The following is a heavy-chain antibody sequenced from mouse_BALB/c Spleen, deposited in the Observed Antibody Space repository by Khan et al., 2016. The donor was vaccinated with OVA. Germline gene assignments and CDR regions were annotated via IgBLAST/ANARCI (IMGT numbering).Heavy chain of an antibody. CDR1: GFTFSTYT. V-gene: IGHV5-9*03. CDR3: ARSNYGNFAY. D-gene: IGHD2-1*01. J-gene: IGHJ3*01. Sequence: EVELVESGGGLVKPGGSPKLSCAASGFTFSTYTMSWIRQTPEKRLEWVATISSGGDNTYYPDSVKGRFTISRDNAKNNLYLQMSSLRSEDTALYYCARSNYGNFAYWGQGTLVTVSA. CDR2: ISSGGDNT.